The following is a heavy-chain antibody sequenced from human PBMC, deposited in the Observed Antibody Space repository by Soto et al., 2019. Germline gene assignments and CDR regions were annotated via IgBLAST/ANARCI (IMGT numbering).Heavy chain of an antibody. V-gene: IGHV3-30*03. Sequence: HVHLVESGGGVVQPGRSLRLSCAASAFNFSNYGMHWIRQAPGKGLEWVAYITYDGSNEFYADSVKGRFTISRDNAKNSLYLEMNSLRAEDTAVYYCARESEDLTSNFDYWGQGTLVTVSS. CDR1: AFNFSNYG. J-gene: IGHJ4*02. CDR2: ITYDGSNE. CDR3: ARESEDLTSNFDY.